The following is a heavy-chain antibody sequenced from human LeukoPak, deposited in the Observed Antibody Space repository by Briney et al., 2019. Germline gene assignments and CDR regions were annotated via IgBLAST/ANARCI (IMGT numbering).Heavy chain of an antibody. CDR3: ARGSGYNYGENDS. V-gene: IGHV3-53*01. J-gene: IGHJ4*02. D-gene: IGHD5-18*01. CDR2: IYSGGTT. CDR1: GFTFSSYW. Sequence: GGSLRLSCAASGFTFSSYWMSWVRQAPGKGLEWVSVIYSGGTTYYADSVKGRFTISRDNSKNTLYLQMNSLRAEDTAVYYCARGSGYNYGENDSWGQGTLVTVSS.